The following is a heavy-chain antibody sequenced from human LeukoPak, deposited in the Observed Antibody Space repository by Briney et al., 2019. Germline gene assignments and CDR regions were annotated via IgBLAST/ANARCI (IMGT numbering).Heavy chain of an antibody. CDR1: GFTFSSYW. Sequence: WGSLRLSCAASGFTFSSYWMSWVRQAPGKGLEWVANIKQDGSEKYYVDSVKGRFTISRDNAKNSLYLQMNSLRAEDTAVYYCAREHQLTVVVITLGLDYWGQGTLVTVSS. V-gene: IGHV3-7*01. CDR3: AREHQLTVVVITLGLDY. J-gene: IGHJ4*02. D-gene: IGHD3-22*01. CDR2: IKQDGSEK.